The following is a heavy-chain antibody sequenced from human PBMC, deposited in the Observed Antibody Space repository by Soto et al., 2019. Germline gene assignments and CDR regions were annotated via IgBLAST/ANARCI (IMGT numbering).Heavy chain of an antibody. CDR2: IYHSGST. J-gene: IGHJ5*02. CDR1: GGSISGGGYS. V-gene: IGHV4-30-2*01. Sequence: SETLSLTCAVSGGSISGGGYSWSWIRQPPGKALEWIGYIYHSGSTYYNSSLKSRVTISVDRSKNQFSLKLSSVTAADTAVYYCARIPSPWGQGTLVTVS. D-gene: IGHD2-21*01. CDR3: ARIPSP.